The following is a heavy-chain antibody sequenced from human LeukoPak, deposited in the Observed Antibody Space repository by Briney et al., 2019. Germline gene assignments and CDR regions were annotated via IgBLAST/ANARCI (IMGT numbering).Heavy chain of an antibody. CDR3: ARATAMVKGYNWFDP. J-gene: IGHJ5*02. D-gene: IGHD5-18*01. Sequence: PSETLSLTCTVSGGSISNYYWSWIRQPPGKGLEWIGYIYYSGSTNYNPSLKSRVTISVDTSKNQFSLKLSSVTAADTAVYYCARATAMVKGYNWFDPWGQGTLVTVSS. CDR1: GGSISNYY. V-gene: IGHV4-59*01. CDR2: IYYSGST.